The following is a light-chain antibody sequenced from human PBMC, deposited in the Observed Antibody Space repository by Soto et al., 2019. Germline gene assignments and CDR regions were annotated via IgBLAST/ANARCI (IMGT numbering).Light chain of an antibody. CDR2: AAS. V-gene: IGKV1-12*01. CDR1: QGISNW. Sequence: DIRVSISPSSVSASVEDRVTITYRTCQGISNWLARYQQKPGKAPKLLIYAASSLQSGVPSRFSGSGSGTDFTLTISRLESEDFAVYYSQLHGISPRTFGEVSKVAIK. CDR3: QLHGISPRT. J-gene: IGKJ1*01.